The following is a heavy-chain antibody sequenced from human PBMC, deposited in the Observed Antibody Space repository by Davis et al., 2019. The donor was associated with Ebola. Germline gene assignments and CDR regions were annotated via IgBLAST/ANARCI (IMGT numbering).Heavy chain of an antibody. J-gene: IGHJ6*02. Sequence: ASVKVSCKASGYTFTSYGISWVRQAPGQGLEWMGWISAYNGNTNYAQKLQGRVTMTTDTSTSTAYMELRSLRSDDTAVYYRARGAAAGYYYYYYGMDVWGQGTTVTVSS. CDR2: ISAYNGNT. D-gene: IGHD6-13*01. CDR3: ARGAAAGYYYYYYGMDV. V-gene: IGHV1-18*01. CDR1: GYTFTSYG.